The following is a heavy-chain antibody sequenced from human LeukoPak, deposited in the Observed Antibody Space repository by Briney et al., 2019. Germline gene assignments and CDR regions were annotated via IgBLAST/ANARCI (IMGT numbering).Heavy chain of an antibody. CDR2: INSDGSST. CDR3: ARGWRNWFDP. V-gene: IGHV3-74*01. CDR1: GXTFSSYW. J-gene: IGHJ5*02. D-gene: IGHD2-15*01. Sequence: GGSLRLSCAASGXTFSSYWMHWVRQAPGKGLVWVSHINSDGSSTNYADSVKGRFTISRDNAKNTLYLQMNSLRVEDTAVYYCARGWRNWFDPWGQGTLVTVSS.